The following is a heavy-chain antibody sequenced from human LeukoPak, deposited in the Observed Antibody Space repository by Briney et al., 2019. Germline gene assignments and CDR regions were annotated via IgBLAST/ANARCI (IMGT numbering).Heavy chain of an antibody. D-gene: IGHD3-16*01. J-gene: IGHJ5*02. Sequence: ASVKVSCKASGYTFTGYYMHWVRQAPGQGLEWLGWINPNSGGTNYAQKFQGRITMTRDTSITTAYMELSSLTSDDTAVYYCAKAGDCSGEWEWVDPWGQGTLV. CDR2: INPNSGGT. CDR1: GYTFTGYY. CDR3: AKAGDCSGEWEWVDP. V-gene: IGHV1-2*02.